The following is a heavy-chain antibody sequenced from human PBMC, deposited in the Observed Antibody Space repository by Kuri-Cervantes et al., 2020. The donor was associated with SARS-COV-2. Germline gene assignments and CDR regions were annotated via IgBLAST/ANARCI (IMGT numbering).Heavy chain of an antibody. CDR1: GYSFTSYW. V-gene: IGHV5-51*01. CDR2: IYPGDSDT. D-gene: IGHD6-13*01. CDR3: ARSFDSSSWHLFDY. Sequence: KVSCKGSGYSFTSYWIGWVRQMPGKGLEWMGIIYPGDSDTRYSPSFQGQVTISADKSISTAYLQWSSLKASDTAVYYCARSFDSSSWHLFDYWGQGTLVTVSS. J-gene: IGHJ4*02.